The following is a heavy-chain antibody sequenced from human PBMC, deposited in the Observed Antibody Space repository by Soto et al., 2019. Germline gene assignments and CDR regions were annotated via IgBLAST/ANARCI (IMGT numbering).Heavy chain of an antibody. V-gene: IGHV3-9*01. D-gene: IGHD3-16*02. CDR1: GFTFDDYA. CDR3: AKGSSVRLRLGELSLWA. Sequence: EVQLVESGGGLVQPGRSLRLSCAASGFTFDDYAMHWVRQAPGKGLEWVSGISWNSGSIGYADSVKGRFTISRDNAKNSLYLQMNSLRAEDTALYYCAKGSSVRLRLGELSLWAWGQGTMVTVSS. CDR2: ISWNSGSI. J-gene: IGHJ3*01.